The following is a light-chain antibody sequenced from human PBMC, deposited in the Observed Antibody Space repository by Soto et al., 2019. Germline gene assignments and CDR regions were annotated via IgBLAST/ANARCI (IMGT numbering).Light chain of an antibody. J-gene: IGLJ2*01. CDR1: SSDVGGYNY. Sequence: QSALTQPASVSGSPGQSITISCTGTSSDVGGYNYVSWYQQHPGKAPKLMIYDVNNRPSGVSNRFSGSKSGNTASLTISGLQAEDEADYYRSSYTGTNTVVFGGGTKLTVL. CDR2: DVN. CDR3: SSYTGTNTVV. V-gene: IGLV2-14*01.